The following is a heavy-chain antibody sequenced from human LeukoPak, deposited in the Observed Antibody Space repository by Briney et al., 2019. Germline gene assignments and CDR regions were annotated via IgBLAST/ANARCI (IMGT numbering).Heavy chain of an antibody. CDR3: ASSDVDSGY. CDR2: IDYSGTT. D-gene: IGHD3-10*01. V-gene: IGHV4-39*07. Sequence: KPSETLSLTCTVSDGSISSSSDSWGWIRQPPGKGVEWIGSIDYSGTTYYNPSLKSRVTISVDKSKNQFSLKLSSVTAADTAVYYCASSDVDSGYWGQGTLVTVSS. CDR1: DGSISSSSDS. J-gene: IGHJ4*02.